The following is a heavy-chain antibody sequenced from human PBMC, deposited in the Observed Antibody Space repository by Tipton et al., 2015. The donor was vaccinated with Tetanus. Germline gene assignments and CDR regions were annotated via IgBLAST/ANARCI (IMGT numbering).Heavy chain of an antibody. CDR1: GGSISSYY. CDR2: VYTSGST. Sequence: TLSLTCTVSGGSISSYYWSWIRQPAGKGLEWIGRVYTSGSTNYNPSLKRRVTMSVDTSKNQFSLKLSSVTAADTAVYYCAREESSGVTFDYWGQGTLVTVSS. D-gene: IGHD2-8*01. CDR3: AREESSGVTFDY. J-gene: IGHJ4*02. V-gene: IGHV4-4*07.